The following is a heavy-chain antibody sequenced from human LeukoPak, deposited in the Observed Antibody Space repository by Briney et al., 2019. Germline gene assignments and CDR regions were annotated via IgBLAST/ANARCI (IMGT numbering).Heavy chain of an antibody. V-gene: IGHV4-59*08. J-gene: IGHJ6*02. Sequence: SEALSLTCTVSGGSISSYYWSWIRQPPGKGLEWIGYIYYSGSTNYNPSLKRRVTISVDTSKNQFSLKRSSVTAADTAVYYCARTWIQLWLQSEDYGMDVWGQGTTVTVSS. CDR1: GGSISSYY. CDR2: IYYSGST. CDR3: ARTWIQLWLQSEDYGMDV. D-gene: IGHD5-18*01.